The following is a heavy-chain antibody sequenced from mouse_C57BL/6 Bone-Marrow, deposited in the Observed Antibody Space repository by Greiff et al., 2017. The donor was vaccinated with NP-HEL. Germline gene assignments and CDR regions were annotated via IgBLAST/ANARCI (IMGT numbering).Heavy chain of an antibody. Sequence: EVKVVESGGGLVQPKGSLKLSCAASGFSFNTYAMNWVRQAPGKGLEWVARLRSKSNNYATYYADSVKDRFTISRDDSESMLYLQMNNLKTEDTAMYYCVRTAAITTVVATDAVDYWGQGTSVTVSS. J-gene: IGHJ4*01. CDR2: LRSKSNNYAT. CDR1: GFSFNTYA. V-gene: IGHV10-1*01. D-gene: IGHD1-1*01. CDR3: VRTAAITTVVATDAVDY.